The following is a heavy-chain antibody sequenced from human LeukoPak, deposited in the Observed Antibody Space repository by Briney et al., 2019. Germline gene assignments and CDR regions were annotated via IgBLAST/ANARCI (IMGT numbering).Heavy chain of an antibody. D-gene: IGHD5-24*01. CDR2: IIPIFGTA. V-gene: IGHV1-69*05. CDR3: AVGRWLQKLGNSAHYYYYMDV. J-gene: IGHJ6*03. Sequence: SVKVSCKASGGTFSSYAISWVRQAPGQGLEWMGGIIPIFGTANYAQKFQGRVTITTDESTSTAYMELSSLRSEDTAVYYCAVGRWLQKLGNSAHYYYYMDVWGKGTTVTVSS. CDR1: GGTFSSYA.